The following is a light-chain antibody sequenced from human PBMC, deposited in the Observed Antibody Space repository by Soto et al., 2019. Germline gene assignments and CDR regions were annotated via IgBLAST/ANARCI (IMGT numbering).Light chain of an antibody. CDR1: SGHNNYA. CDR3: QTWGAGPVV. V-gene: IGLV4-69*01. J-gene: IGLJ2*01. CDR2: LNTDGSH. Sequence: QAVVTQSPSASASLGASVKLTCTLSSGHNNYAIAWHQQQPEKGPRYLMKLNTDGSHSKGDGIPDRFSGSSSGAERYLTIASLQSEEEADYYCQTWGAGPVVFGGGTKLTVL.